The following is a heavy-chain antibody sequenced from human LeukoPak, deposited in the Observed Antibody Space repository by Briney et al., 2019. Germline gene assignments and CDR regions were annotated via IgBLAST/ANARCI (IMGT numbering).Heavy chain of an antibody. CDR1: GGSISSYY. CDR3: ARDLVTFGGVAFDY. J-gene: IGHJ4*02. Sequence: SETLSLTCTVSGGSISSYYWSWIRQPAGKGLEWIGRIYTSGSTNYNPSLKSRVTMSVDTSKNQFSLKLSSRTAADTAVYYCARDLVTFGGVAFDYWGQGTLVTVSS. D-gene: IGHD3-16*01. V-gene: IGHV4-4*07. CDR2: IYTSGST.